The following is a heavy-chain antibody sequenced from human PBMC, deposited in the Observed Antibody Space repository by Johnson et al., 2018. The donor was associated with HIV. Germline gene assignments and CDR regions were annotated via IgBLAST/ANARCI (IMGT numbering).Heavy chain of an antibody. J-gene: IGHJ3*02. CDR1: GFTFTNAW. Sequence: QVQLVESGGGLVKPGGSLRLSCAASGFTFTNAWMSWVRQAPGKGLEWVAFIRYDGSNKYYADSVKGRFTISRDNSKNTLHLQMNSLRTEDTAVYYCVRGRISTVVVDLRGGGFDIWGQGTLVTVS. D-gene: IGHD2-2*01. CDR2: IRYDGSNK. CDR3: VRGRISTVVVDLRGGGFDI. V-gene: IGHV3-30*02.